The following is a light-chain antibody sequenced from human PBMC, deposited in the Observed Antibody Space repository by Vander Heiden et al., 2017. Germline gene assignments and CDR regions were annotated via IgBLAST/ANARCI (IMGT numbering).Light chain of an antibody. J-gene: IGLJ2*01. Sequence: NFMLTQPPSVSESPGKTVTISCTRSSGSIASNYVQWYQQRPGRSPTTVIYEDNQRPAGVPARFSGSIDSSSNSASLTISGLKTEDEADYDWQSYDSSNVVFGGGTKLTVL. CDR1: SGSIASNY. CDR3: QSYDSSNVV. V-gene: IGLV6-57*01. CDR2: EDN.